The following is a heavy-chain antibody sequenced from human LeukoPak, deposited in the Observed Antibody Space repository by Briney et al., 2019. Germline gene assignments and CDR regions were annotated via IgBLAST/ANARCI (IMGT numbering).Heavy chain of an antibody. Sequence: GGSLRLSCAASGFTFSSYAMSWVRQAPGKGLEWVANIKYDGRDTYYVDSVKGRFTISRDNAKNSLYLEMNSLRAEDTAVYYCARDVVGDRSSSLFDHWGQGTLVTVSS. D-gene: IGHD6-6*01. V-gene: IGHV3-7*01. CDR3: ARDVVGDRSSSLFDH. J-gene: IGHJ4*02. CDR2: IKYDGRDT. CDR1: GFTFSSYA.